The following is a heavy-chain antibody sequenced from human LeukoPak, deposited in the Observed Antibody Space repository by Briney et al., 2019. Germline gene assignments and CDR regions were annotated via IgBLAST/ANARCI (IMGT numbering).Heavy chain of an antibody. CDR2: IYPGDSDT. CDR3: ANAAARWTPPFDY. Sequence: GESLQISCKGSGSLFTSYWIGWVRQLPGKGLEWMGIIYPGDSDTRYSPSFQGQVTISADKSISTAYLQWSSLKASDTAMYYWANAAARWTPPFDYWGQGTLVTVSS. V-gene: IGHV5-51*06. D-gene: IGHD6-13*01. CDR1: GSLFTSYW. J-gene: IGHJ4*02.